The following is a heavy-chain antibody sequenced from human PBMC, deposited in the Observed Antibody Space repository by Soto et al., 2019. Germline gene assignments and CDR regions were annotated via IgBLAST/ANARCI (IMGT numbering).Heavy chain of an antibody. V-gene: IGHV3-23*03. Sequence: GGSLRLSCAASGCTFRDYSMSWVRQAPGKGLEWVSIIGNDATTTYYIDSVKGRFTISRDNSKSTLYLQMNSLRAEDTAVYYCAKTYGTGTTRSFDYWGQGTLVTVSS. CDR1: GCTFRDYS. CDR3: AKTYGTGTTRSFDY. CDR2: IGNDATTT. J-gene: IGHJ4*02. D-gene: IGHD1-7*01.